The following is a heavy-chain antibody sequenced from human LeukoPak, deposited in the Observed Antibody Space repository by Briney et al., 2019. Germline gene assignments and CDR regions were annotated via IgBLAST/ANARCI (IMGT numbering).Heavy chain of an antibody. V-gene: IGHV4-39*01. Sequence: PSETLSLTCIVSGGSISSSSYYWGWIRQPPGKGLEWIGSSYYSGSTYYNPSLKSRVTISVDSSKNQFSLKLRSVTAADTAVYYCARLADCSSTSCHDYWGQGTLVTVSS. J-gene: IGHJ4*02. CDR2: SYYSGST. D-gene: IGHD2-2*01. CDR1: GGSISSSSYY. CDR3: ARLADCSSTSCHDY.